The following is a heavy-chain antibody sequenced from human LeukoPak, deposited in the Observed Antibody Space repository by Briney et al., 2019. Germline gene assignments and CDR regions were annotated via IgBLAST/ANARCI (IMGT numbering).Heavy chain of an antibody. CDR2: IYYSGST. Sequence: SETLSLTCTVSGGSISSSSYYWGWIRQPPGKGLEWIGSIYYSGSTYYNPSLKSRVTISVDTSKNQFSLKLSSVTAADTAVYYCAASGITIFGVAILTFDYWGQGTLVTVSS. CDR1: GGSISSSSYY. V-gene: IGHV4-39*01. CDR3: AASGITIFGVAILTFDY. D-gene: IGHD3-3*01. J-gene: IGHJ4*02.